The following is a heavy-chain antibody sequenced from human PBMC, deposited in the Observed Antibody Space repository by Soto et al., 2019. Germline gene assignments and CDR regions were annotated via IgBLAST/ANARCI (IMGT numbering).Heavy chain of an antibody. CDR3: ARDKRVRRAGPSYYYYGMDV. V-gene: IGHV1-46*01. J-gene: IGHJ6*02. CDR1: GYTFTSYY. D-gene: IGHD6-13*01. Sequence: ASVKVSCKASGYTFTSYYMHWVRQAPGQGLEWMGIINPSGGSTSYAQKFQGRVTMTRDTSTSTVYMELSSLRSEDTAVYYCARDKRVRRAGPSYYYYGMDVWGQGTPVTVYS. CDR2: INPSGGST.